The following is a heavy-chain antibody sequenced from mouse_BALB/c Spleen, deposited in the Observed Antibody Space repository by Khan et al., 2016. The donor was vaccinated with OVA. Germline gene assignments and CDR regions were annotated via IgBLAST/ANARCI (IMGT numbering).Heavy chain of an antibody. CDR3: ARWFTY. CDR1: GYSITSDYA. V-gene: IGHV3-2*02. J-gene: IGHJ3*01. CDR2: INYSGGT. Sequence: EVQLVESGPGLVKPSQSLSLICTVTGYSITSDYAWNWIRQFPGNKLEWMGYINYSGGTSYLPSLKSRISITRDTSKNQFFLQLNSVTTEDSATYYCARWFTYWGQGTLVTVS.